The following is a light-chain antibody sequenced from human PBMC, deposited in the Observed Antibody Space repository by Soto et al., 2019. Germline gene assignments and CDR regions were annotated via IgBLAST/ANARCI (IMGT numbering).Light chain of an antibody. J-gene: IGLJ2*01. CDR1: NSDVGAYDY. CDR2: DVK. V-gene: IGLV2-14*01. CDR3: SSYTSSSSVI. Sequence: QSALTQPASVSGSPGQSIAISCTGTNSDVGAYDYVSWYQQHPGKAPKLMIYDVKYRPSGVSNRFSGSKSGNTASLTISGLQAEDEADYYCSSYTSSSSVIFGGGTKLTVL.